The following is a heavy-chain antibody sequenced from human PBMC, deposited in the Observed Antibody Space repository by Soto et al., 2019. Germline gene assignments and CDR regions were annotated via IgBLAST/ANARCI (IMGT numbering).Heavy chain of an antibody. CDR1: GFTFSSYW. V-gene: IGHV3-7*01. J-gene: IGHJ6*02. Sequence: GGSLRLSCAASGFTFSSYWMSWVRQAPGKGQEWVANIKQDGSEKYYVDSVKGRFTISRDNAKNSLYLQMNSLRAEDTAVYYCARARSVAVAVYYYYYGMDVWGQGTTVTVSS. D-gene: IGHD6-19*01. CDR2: IKQDGSEK. CDR3: ARARSVAVAVYYYYYGMDV.